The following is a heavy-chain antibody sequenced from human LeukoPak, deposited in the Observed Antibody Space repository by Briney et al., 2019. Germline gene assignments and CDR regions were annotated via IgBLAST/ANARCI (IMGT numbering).Heavy chain of an antibody. V-gene: IGHV3-53*01. CDR2: IYSGGST. D-gene: IGHD5-24*01. Sequence: GGSLRLSCAASGFTVSSNYMSWVRQAPGKGLEWVSVIYSGGSTYYADSVKGRFTISRDNSKNTLYLQMNSLRAEDTAVYYCARGAGTRDGYNYDYWGQGTLVTASP. CDR3: ARGAGTRDGYNYDY. J-gene: IGHJ4*02. CDR1: GFTVSSNY.